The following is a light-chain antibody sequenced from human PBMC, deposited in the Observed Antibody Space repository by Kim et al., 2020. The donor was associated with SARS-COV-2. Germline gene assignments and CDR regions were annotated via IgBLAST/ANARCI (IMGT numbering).Light chain of an antibody. CDR1: NNDVGAYDY. V-gene: IGLV2-11*01. CDR3: CSYAGSYTVI. Sequence: QSALTQPRSVSGSPGQSVTISCTGTNNDVGAYDYVSWYQHHPGKAPKFMIYDVAKRPSGVPDRFSGSKSGNTASLTISGLQAEDEADYYCCSYAGSYTVIFGGWTQLTVL. CDR2: DVA. J-gene: IGLJ2*01.